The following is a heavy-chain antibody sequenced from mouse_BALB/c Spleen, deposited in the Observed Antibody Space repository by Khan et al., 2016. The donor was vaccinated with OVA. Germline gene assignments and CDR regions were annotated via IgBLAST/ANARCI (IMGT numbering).Heavy chain of an antibody. D-gene: IGHD2-3*01. Sequence: EVELVESGGGLVQPGGSRKLSCAASGFTLSNFGMHWVRQAPEKGLEWVAYISSGSNTIYYADTVKGRFTISRDNPKNTLFLQMTSLRSGDTAMYYCARRRIYDGYYGGAMDYWGQGTSVTVSS. CDR2: ISSGSNTI. V-gene: IGHV5-17*02. CDR3: ARRRIYDGYYGGAMDY. J-gene: IGHJ4*01. CDR1: GFTLSNFG.